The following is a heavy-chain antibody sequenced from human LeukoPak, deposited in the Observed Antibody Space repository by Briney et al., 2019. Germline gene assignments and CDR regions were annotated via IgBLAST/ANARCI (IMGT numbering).Heavy chain of an antibody. CDR2: ISGSGGST. Sequence: GGSLRLSCAASGFTFSSYAMSWVRQAPGKGLEWVSAISGSGGSTYYADSVKGRFTISRDNSKNTLYLQMNSLRAEDTAVYYCATGYCSGGSCRSDYWGQGTLVTVSS. V-gene: IGHV3-23*01. CDR3: ATGYCSGGSCRSDY. CDR1: GFTFSSYA. D-gene: IGHD2-15*01. J-gene: IGHJ4*02.